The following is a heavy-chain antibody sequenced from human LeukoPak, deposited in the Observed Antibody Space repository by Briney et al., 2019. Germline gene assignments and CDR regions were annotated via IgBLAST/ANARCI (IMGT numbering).Heavy chain of an antibody. CDR1: GFTFSSYS. V-gene: IGHV3-48*04. CDR3: ARSLSGYDPLSAF. CDR2: MTATSNTF. D-gene: IGHD5-12*01. J-gene: IGHJ1*01. Sequence: GGSLRLSREVSGFTFSSYSMTWVRQVPGKGLEWIAYMTATSNTFYYADSVKGRFTISRDNARNSLFLQMNSLTVEDTAVYYCARSLSGYDPLSAFWGQGTLVTVSS.